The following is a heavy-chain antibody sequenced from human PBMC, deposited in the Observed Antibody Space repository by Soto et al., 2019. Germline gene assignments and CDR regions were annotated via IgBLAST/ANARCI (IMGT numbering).Heavy chain of an antibody. J-gene: IGHJ6*02. CDR3: ARGSGDNRPPVMPYYFYGMDV. CDR2: ISYDGSNN. D-gene: IGHD3-16*01. Sequence: PGGSLRLSCAASGFTFTAYAMHWVRQAPGKGLEWVAVISYDGSNNFYADSVKGRFTISRDNSKNTLDLQMNSLRAEDTAVYYCARGSGDNRPPVMPYYFYGMDVWGQGTTVTVSS. CDR1: GFTFTAYA. V-gene: IGHV3-30-3*01.